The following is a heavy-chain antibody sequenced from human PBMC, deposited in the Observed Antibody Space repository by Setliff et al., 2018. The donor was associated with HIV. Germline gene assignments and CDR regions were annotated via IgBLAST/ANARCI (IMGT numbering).Heavy chain of an antibody. V-gene: IGHV3-13*01. Sequence: GGSLRLSCATSGFAFSDYDFHWVRQVTGEGLEWVSAIGTGGDTYYADSVKGRFTISRENAKNSLYLQMNNVRAGDTAVYYCARDPPGSGFHLDYWGQGTPVTVSS. CDR1: GFAFSDYD. D-gene: IGHD5-12*01. CDR2: IGTGGDT. CDR3: ARDPPGSGFHLDY. J-gene: IGHJ4*02.